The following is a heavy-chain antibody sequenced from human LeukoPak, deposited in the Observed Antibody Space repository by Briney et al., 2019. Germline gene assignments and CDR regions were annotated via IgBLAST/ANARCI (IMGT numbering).Heavy chain of an antibody. CDR2: IWSDGSNK. CDR3: ARGSGSFSGGFDY. Sequence: YPGGSLRLSCAASGFTLSSYGMHWVRQTPGKGLEWVAIIWSDGSNKYYADSVKGRFTISRDNSKNTLYLQMNSLRAEDTAVYYCARGSGSFSGGFDYWGQGTLVTVSS. CDR1: GFTLSSYG. J-gene: IGHJ4*02. D-gene: IGHD1-26*01. V-gene: IGHV3-33*01.